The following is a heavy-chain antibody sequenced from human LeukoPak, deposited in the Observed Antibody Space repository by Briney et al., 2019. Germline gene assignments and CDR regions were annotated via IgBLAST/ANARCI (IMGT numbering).Heavy chain of an antibody. CDR3: APYCSSPTCYEVYFDS. D-gene: IGHD2-2*01. J-gene: IGHJ4*02. CDR1: GFTLSTYS. V-gene: IGHV3-48*01. Sequence: PGGSLRLSCAASGFTLSTYSMNWVRQAPGKGLEWISYISSSGSTMYYADSVKGRFTISRDNAKNSLYLQVYSLRVEDTAVYYCAPYCSSPTCYEVYFDSWGQGTLVTVSS. CDR2: ISSSGSTM.